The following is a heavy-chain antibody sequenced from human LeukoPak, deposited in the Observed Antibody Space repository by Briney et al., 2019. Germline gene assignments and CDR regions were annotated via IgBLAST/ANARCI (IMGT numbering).Heavy chain of an antibody. J-gene: IGHJ4*02. CDR3: ARDLTEYSGYDSPTDY. CDR1: GYTLTGYY. CDR2: INPNSGGT. D-gene: IGHD5-12*01. V-gene: IGHV1-2*02. Sequence: ASVKVSCKASGYTLTGYYMHWARQAPGQGLEWMGWINPNSGGTNYAQMFQGRVTMTRDTSISTAYMELSRLRSDDTAVYYCARDLTEYSGYDSPTDYWGQGTLVTVSS.